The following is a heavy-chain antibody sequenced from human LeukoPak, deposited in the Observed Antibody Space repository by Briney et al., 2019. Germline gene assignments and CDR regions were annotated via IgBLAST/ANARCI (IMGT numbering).Heavy chain of an antibody. CDR3: ARGFYCGGDCLNYFDY. CDR2: IYYSGST. CDR1: GYSISSSNW. J-gene: IGHJ4*02. D-gene: IGHD2-21*02. Sequence: ETLSLTCAVSGYSISSSNWWGWIRQPPGKGLEWIGYIYYSGSTNYNPSLKSRVTISVDTSKNQFSLKLSSVTAADTAVYYCARGFYCGGDCLNYFDYWGQGTLVTVSS. V-gene: IGHV4-28*03.